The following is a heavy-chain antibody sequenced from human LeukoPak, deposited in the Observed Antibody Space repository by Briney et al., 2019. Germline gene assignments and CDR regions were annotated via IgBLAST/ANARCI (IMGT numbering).Heavy chain of an antibody. Sequence: GGSLRLYCAASGFTFSSYWRSWVRQAPGKGLEWVANIKQDGSEKDYVDSVKGRFTISRDNAKNSLYLQMNSLRAEDTAVYYCAGEINYYDSSAGYNWFDPWGQGTLVTVSS. J-gene: IGHJ5*02. CDR2: IKQDGSEK. CDR1: GFTFSSYW. V-gene: IGHV3-7*01. D-gene: IGHD3-22*01. CDR3: AGEINYYDSSAGYNWFDP.